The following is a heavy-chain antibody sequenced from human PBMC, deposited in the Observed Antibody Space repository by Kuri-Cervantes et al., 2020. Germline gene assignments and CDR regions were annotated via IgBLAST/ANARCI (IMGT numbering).Heavy chain of an antibody. CDR3: AREYRDYGPAWFDP. D-gene: IGHD4-17*01. Sequence: ASVKVSCKASGYTFTSYGISWVRQAPGQGLEWMGWISAYNGNTNYAQKLQGRVTMTRNTSISTAYMELSSLRSEDTAVYYCAREYRDYGPAWFDPWGQGTLVTVSS. V-gene: IGHV1-18*01. CDR1: GYTFTSYG. J-gene: IGHJ5*02. CDR2: ISAYNGNT.